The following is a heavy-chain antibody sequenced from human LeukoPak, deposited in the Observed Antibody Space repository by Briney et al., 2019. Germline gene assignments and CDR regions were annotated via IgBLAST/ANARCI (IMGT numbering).Heavy chain of an antibody. Sequence: GSLRLSCAASGFTFSDYYMSWIRQPPGKGLEWIGSIYYSGSTYYNPSLKSRVTISVDTSKNQFSLRLSSVTAADTAVYYCARVQVAVTTFDIWGQGTMVTVSS. V-gene: IGHV4-38-2*01. CDR3: ARVQVAVTTFDI. J-gene: IGHJ3*02. D-gene: IGHD4-11*01. CDR2: IYYSGST. CDR1: GFTFSDYY.